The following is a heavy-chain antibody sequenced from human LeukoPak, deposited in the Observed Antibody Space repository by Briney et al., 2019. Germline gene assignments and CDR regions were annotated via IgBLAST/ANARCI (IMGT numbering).Heavy chain of an antibody. CDR1: GGSFSGYY. CDR2: INHSGST. Sequence: PSETLSLTCAVYGGSFSGYYWSWIRQPPGKGLEWIGEINHSGSTNYNPSLKSRVTISVDTSKNQFSLKLSSVTAADTAVYYCASLRDGYNLIAAFDIWGQGTMVTVSS. D-gene: IGHD5-24*01. J-gene: IGHJ3*02. V-gene: IGHV4-34*01. CDR3: ASLRDGYNLIAAFDI.